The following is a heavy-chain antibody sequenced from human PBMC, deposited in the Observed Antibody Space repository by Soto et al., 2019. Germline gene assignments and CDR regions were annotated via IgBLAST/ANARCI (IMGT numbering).Heavy chain of an antibody. V-gene: IGHV4-39*02. Sequence: QLKESGPGQVSPSETLSLTCSVSGASIDDSGHHWIWLRRSQGRGLEGLGSLYHDGTNYYNPSLEGRFSVSVDTSQNQFSLKLASVAAADTAGYYCARDKGISVVGFFRKDPYFGLDVWGPGTTVTVS. CDR2: LYHDGTN. CDR3: ARDKGISVVGFFRKDPYFGLDV. CDR1: GASIDDSGHH. J-gene: IGHJ6*02. D-gene: IGHD6-19*01.